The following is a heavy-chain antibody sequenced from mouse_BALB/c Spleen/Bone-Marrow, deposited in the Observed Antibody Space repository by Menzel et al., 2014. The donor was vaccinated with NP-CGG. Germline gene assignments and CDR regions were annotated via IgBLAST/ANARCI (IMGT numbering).Heavy chain of an antibody. D-gene: IGHD2-2*01. CDR3: ARQRGYAYAMDY. J-gene: IGHJ4*01. V-gene: IGHV5-12-1*01. CDR1: GFAFSGYD. CDR2: ISSGGINT. Sequence: EVQLVESGGGLVKPGGSLKLPFAASGFAFSGYDMSWVRQTPEKRLEWVAYISSGGINTYYPDSVKGRFTISRDNAKNTLYLQMNSLKSEDTAMYYCARQRGYAYAMDYWGQGTSVTVSS.